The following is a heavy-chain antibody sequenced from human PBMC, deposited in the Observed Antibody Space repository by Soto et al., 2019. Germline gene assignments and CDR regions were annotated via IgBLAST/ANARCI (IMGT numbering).Heavy chain of an antibody. V-gene: IGHV4-59*01. CDR3: ARDPSYDDGDDTFDI. CDR1: GASISSYY. J-gene: IGHJ3*02. CDR2: VYHSGST. D-gene: IGHD3-10*01. Sequence: SETLSLTCTVSGASISSYYWTWIRQPPGKRLEWIGYVYHSGSTNYNPSLKSRVTMSVDTSKNQFSLNLTSVTAVDTAVYYCARDPSYDDGDDTFDIWGQGTMVTVSS.